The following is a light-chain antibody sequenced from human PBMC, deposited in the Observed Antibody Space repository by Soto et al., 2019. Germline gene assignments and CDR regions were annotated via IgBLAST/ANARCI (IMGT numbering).Light chain of an antibody. CDR2: DVT. CDR1: QSVSSSY. V-gene: IGKV3-20*01. Sequence: EIVLTQSPGTPPLSPGERATLSCRSSQSVSSSYLAWYQQKPVQAPRLLIYDVTSSATGIPDRFSGSGSGADFSLTISRLEPEDFEVYDCQQYGSSPTFGKGTKVEIK. CDR3: QQYGSSPT. J-gene: IGKJ1*01.